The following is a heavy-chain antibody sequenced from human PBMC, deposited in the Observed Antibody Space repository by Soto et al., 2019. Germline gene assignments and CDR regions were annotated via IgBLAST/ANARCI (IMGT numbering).Heavy chain of an antibody. V-gene: IGHV3-30*18. CDR1: GFTFSSYG. Sequence: PGGSLRLSCAASGFTFSSYGVHWVRQAPGKGLEWVASVSYDGSNKHYADSVKGRFTISRDNSRNTLDLQMNSLRAEDTAVYYCAKDTYYYDRSGYYTYDHWGHGTQVTVSS. CDR3: AKDTYYYDRSGYYTYDH. J-gene: IGHJ4*01. D-gene: IGHD3-22*01. CDR2: VSYDGSNK.